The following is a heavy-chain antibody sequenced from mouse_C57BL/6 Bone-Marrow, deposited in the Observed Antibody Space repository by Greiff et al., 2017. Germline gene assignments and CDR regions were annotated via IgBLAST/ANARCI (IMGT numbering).Heavy chain of an antibody. D-gene: IGHD1-1*01. Sequence: EVQRVESGGGLVKPGGSLKLSCAASGFTFSDYGMHWVRQAPEKGLEWVAYISSGCSTIYYADTVKGRFTISRDNAKNTLFLQMTSLRSEDTAMYYCAATVAHWYFDVWGTGTTVTVSS. J-gene: IGHJ1*03. CDR3: AATVAHWYFDV. V-gene: IGHV5-17*01. CDR2: ISSGCSTI. CDR1: GFTFSDYG.